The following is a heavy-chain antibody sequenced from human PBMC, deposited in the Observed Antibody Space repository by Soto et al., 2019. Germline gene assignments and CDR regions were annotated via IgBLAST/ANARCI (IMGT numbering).Heavy chain of an antibody. D-gene: IGHD2-2*01. CDR1: GGSFSGYY. Sequence: SETLSLTCAVYGGSFSGYYWSWIRQPPGKGLEWIGEINHSGSTNYNPSLKSRVTISVDTSKNQFSLKLSSVTAADTAVYYCACTMGRDWFDPWGQGTLVTVS. V-gene: IGHV4-34*01. CDR3: ACTMGRDWFDP. J-gene: IGHJ5*02. CDR2: INHSGST.